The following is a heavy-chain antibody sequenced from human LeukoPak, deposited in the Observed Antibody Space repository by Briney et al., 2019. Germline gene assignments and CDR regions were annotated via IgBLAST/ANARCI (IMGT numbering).Heavy chain of an antibody. CDR1: GLTFSSHW. CDR3: ARESSKTGGSYRSKPFDY. J-gene: IGHJ4*02. CDR2: ITNDGSST. Sequence: GGSLRLSCAASGLTFSSHWMHWVRQAPGKGLVWVSRITNDGSSTTYADSVKGRFTISRDNAKNSLYLQMNSLRAEDTAVYYCARESSKTGGSYRSKPFDYWGQGTLVTVSS. D-gene: IGHD3-16*02. V-gene: IGHV3-74*01.